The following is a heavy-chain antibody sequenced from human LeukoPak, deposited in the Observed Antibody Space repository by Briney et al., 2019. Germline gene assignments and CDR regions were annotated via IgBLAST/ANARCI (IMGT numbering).Heavy chain of an antibody. J-gene: IGHJ4*02. CDR1: GFTVSSNY. Sequence: GGSLRLSCAASGFTVSSNYMSWVRQAPGKGLEWVSVIYSGGSTYYADSVKGRFTISRDNSKNTLYLQMNSLRAEDTAVYYCARETYYYGSGSYAQDNYWGQGTLVTVSS. D-gene: IGHD3-10*01. V-gene: IGHV3-53*01. CDR2: IYSGGST. CDR3: ARETYYYGSGSYAQDNY.